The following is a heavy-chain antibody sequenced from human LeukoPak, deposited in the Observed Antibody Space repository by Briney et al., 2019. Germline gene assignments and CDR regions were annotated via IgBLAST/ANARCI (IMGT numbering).Heavy chain of an antibody. Sequence: SETLSLTCTVSGGSISSYYWSWIRQPPGKGLEWIGYIYYSGSTNYNPSLKSRVTISVDTSKNQFSLKLSTVTAADTAVYYCARXDIDYGGNPDYWGQGTLVTVSS. J-gene: IGHJ4*02. CDR2: IYYSGST. CDR3: ARXDIDYGGNPDY. CDR1: GGSISSYY. D-gene: IGHD4-23*01. V-gene: IGHV4-59*01.